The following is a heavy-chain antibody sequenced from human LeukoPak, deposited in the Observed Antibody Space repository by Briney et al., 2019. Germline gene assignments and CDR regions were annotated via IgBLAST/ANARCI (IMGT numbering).Heavy chain of an antibody. CDR1: VFTFSSYA. CDR3: AKDRDSSSWYLDY. CDR2: ISGSGGST. D-gene: IGHD6-13*01. Sequence: GGSLRLSCASSVFTFSSYAMRGVRQPPGKGLEWVSAISGSGGSTYYADSVKGRFTIYRDNSKNTLYLQMNSLRAEDTAVYYCAKDRDSSSWYLDYWGQGTLVTVSS. V-gene: IGHV3-23*01. J-gene: IGHJ4*02.